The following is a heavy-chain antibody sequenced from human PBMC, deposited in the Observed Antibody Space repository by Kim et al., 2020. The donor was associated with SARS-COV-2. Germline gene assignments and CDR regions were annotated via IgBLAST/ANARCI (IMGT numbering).Heavy chain of an antibody. Sequence: GGSLRLSCAASGFTFSSYSMNWVRQAPGKGLEWVSSISSSSSYIYYADSVKGRFTISRDNAKNSLYLQMNSLRAEDTAVYYCARDYDFGVVINYYYYYGMDVWGQGTTVTVSS. CDR1: GFTFSSYS. CDR2: ISSSSSYI. V-gene: IGHV3-21*01. D-gene: IGHD3-3*01. J-gene: IGHJ6*02. CDR3: ARDYDFGVVINYYYYYGMDV.